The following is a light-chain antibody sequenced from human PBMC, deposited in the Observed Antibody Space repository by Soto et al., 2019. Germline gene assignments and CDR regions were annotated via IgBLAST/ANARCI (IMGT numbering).Light chain of an antibody. CDR2: KAS. V-gene: IGKV1-5*03. Sequence: DIVLTQSPGTLSLSPGERATLSCRASQTISSWLAWYQQKPGKAPKLLIYKASTLKSGVPSRFSGSGSGTEFTLTISSLQPDDFATYYCQHYNSYSEAFGQGTKVDI. CDR1: QTISSW. J-gene: IGKJ1*01. CDR3: QHYNSYSEA.